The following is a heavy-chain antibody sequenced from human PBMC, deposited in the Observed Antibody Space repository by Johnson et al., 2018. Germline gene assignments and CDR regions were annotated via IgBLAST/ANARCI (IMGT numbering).Heavy chain of an antibody. CDR3: ARDFYDYGDYGDAFDI. CDR2: ISYDGSNK. D-gene: IGHD4-17*01. CDR1: GFTFSSYA. V-gene: IGHV3-30-3*01. J-gene: IGHJ3*02. Sequence: QVQLVESGGGAVQPGRSLRLSCTASGFTFSSYAMHWVRQAPGKGLEWVAVISYDGSNKYYADSVKGRFTISRENSKNTLYLQMNSLRAEDTAVYYCARDFYDYGDYGDAFDIWGQGTMVTVSS.